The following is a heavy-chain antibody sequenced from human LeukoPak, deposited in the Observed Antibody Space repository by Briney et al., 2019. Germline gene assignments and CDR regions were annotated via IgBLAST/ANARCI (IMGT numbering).Heavy chain of an antibody. D-gene: IGHD3-10*01. CDR2: ISSSGSTT. V-gene: IGHV3-11*01. J-gene: IGHJ6*03. CDR3: AKSYGSAPGYYYYYMDV. CDR1: GLTFSDYY. Sequence: GRSLRPSCAAFGLTFSDYYMSWIRHPPWKGLGWVSYISSSGSTTNYADSVEGRFTLSRDNAKNSLYLQMNSLRAEDTALYYCAKSYGSAPGYYYYYMDVWGKGTTVTIPS.